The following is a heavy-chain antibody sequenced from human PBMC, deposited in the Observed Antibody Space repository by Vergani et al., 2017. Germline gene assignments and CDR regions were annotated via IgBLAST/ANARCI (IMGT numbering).Heavy chain of an antibody. V-gene: IGHV4-30-2*01. D-gene: IGHD1-26*01. Sequence: LQLQESGSGLVKPSQTLSLTCAVSGGSISSGGYSWSWIRQPPGKGLEWIGYIYHSGSTYYNPSLKSRVTISVDRSKNQFSLKLSSVTAADTAVYYCARVVGRNWFDPWGQGTLVTVSS. J-gene: IGHJ5*02. CDR3: ARVVGRNWFDP. CDR2: IYHSGST. CDR1: GGSISSGGYS.